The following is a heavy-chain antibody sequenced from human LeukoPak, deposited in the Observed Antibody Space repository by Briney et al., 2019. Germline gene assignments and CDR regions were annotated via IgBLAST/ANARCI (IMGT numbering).Heavy chain of an antibody. D-gene: IGHD3-22*01. Sequence: PGRSLRLSCAASGFTFSDYPMHWVRQAPGKGLEWVSVVSTSGGSTYYADSVKGRFTISRDNSKNTLHLQMNSLRAEDTAIYYCAKQAYDSPRTDFDYWGQGTLVTVSS. CDR3: AKQAYDSPRTDFDY. J-gene: IGHJ4*02. CDR2: VSTSGGST. CDR1: GFTFSDYP. V-gene: IGHV3-23*01.